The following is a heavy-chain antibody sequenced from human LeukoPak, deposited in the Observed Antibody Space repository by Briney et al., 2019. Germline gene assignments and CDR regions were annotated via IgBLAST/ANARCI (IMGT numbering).Heavy chain of an antibody. CDR2: TNTNTGNP. Sequence: GASVKVSCKASGYTFTDYVMNRVRQAPGQGLEWMGWTNTNTGNPTYAQGFTGRFVFSLDTSVSTAYLQISSLKAEDTAVYYCARDQYLKQSGYSYGSVPFYWGQGTLVTVSS. CDR1: GYTFTDYV. V-gene: IGHV7-4-1*02. D-gene: IGHD5-18*01. J-gene: IGHJ4*02. CDR3: ARDQYLKQSGYSYGSVPFY.